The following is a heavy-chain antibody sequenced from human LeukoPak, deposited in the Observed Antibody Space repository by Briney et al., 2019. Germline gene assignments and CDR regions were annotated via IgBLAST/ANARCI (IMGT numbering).Heavy chain of an antibody. CDR2: INQGGSEI. Sequence: GSLRLSCVASGFSFSSFWMHWVRQAPGKGLEWAANINQGGSEIYYAGSVKGRFTISRDNAKNSLFLQMNSLRAEDTAMYYCAGARFDPWGQGTLVTVSS. CDR1: GFSFSSFW. CDR3: AGARFDP. J-gene: IGHJ5*02. V-gene: IGHV3-7*01.